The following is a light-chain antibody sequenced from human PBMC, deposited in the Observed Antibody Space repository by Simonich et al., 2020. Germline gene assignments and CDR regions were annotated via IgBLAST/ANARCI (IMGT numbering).Light chain of an antibody. J-gene: IGKJ1*01. V-gene: IGKV1-39*01. CDR1: QGISSY. CDR2: AAS. Sequence: DIQLTQSPSFLSASVGDRVTITCRASQGISSYLAWFQQKPGKVPKRLIYAASSLQSGVPSRFSGSGSGTDFTLTISSLQPEDFATYYCQQSYSTPRTFGQGTKVEIK. CDR3: QQSYSTPRT.